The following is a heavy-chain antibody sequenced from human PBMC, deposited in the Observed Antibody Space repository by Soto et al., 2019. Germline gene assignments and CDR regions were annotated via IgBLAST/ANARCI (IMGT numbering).Heavy chain of an antibody. Sequence: TSATLSLTCAVSGGSISSSNWWNWVRQPPGKGLEWIGETHHSGRTNYNPSLKSRVIISVDESKNHFSLKLSSVTAADTAVYYCARSEATALDYWGQGTLVTVSS. CDR1: GGSISSSNW. CDR3: ARSEATALDY. D-gene: IGHD1-26*01. CDR2: THHSGRT. J-gene: IGHJ4*02. V-gene: IGHV4-4*02.